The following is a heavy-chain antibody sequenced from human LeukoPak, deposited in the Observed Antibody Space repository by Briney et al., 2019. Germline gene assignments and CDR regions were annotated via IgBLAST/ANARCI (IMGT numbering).Heavy chain of an antibody. D-gene: IGHD6-13*01. CDR2: IYYSGST. Sequence: SETLSLTCTVSGGSISSYYWSWIRQPPGKGLEWIGYIYYSGSTNYNPSLKSRVTISVDTSKNQFSLKLSSVTAADTAVYYCARHRVLDDSSSWYTGFDYWGQGTLVTVSS. CDR3: ARHRVLDDSSSWYTGFDY. V-gene: IGHV4-59*08. CDR1: GGSISSYY. J-gene: IGHJ4*02.